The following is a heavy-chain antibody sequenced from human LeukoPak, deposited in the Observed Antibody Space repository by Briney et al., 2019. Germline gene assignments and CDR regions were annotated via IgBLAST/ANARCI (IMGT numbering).Heavy chain of an antibody. CDR1: GFPFSSYE. Sequence: GGSLRLSCAASGFPFSSYEMHWVRQSPGKGREWVSHINGGGNTIYYAHSVRGRFTISRDNAKNSLYLQMSSLRAEDTAVYYCVIERWLHSYWVEGTLVTVSS. V-gene: IGHV3-48*03. CDR3: VIERWLHSY. D-gene: IGHD5-24*01. J-gene: IGHJ4*02. CDR2: INGGGNTI.